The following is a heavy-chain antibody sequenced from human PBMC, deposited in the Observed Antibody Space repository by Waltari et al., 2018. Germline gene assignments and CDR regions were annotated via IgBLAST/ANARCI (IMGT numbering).Heavy chain of an antibody. D-gene: IGHD6-13*01. CDR2: INPNSGIT. CDR1: GYTFTDYY. Sequence: QAQLVQSGAEVKKPGASAQVSCKASGYTFTDYYMHWVRQAPGKGFEWMGWINPNSGITNFAQKFQGRVTMTRDTSTTTVYMELSSLKSDDTALYYCARDIGGAAAGTEYFQHWGQGTLVTVSS. J-gene: IGHJ1*01. V-gene: IGHV1-2*02. CDR3: ARDIGGAAAGTEYFQH.